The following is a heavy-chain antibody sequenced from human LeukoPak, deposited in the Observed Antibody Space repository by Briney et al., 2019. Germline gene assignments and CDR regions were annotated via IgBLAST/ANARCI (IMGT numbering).Heavy chain of an antibody. V-gene: IGHV4-59*12. D-gene: IGHD3-22*01. CDR1: GGSISSYY. J-gene: IGHJ3*02. CDR2: IYYSGST. Sequence: PSETLSLTCTVSGGSISSYYWSWIRQPPGKGLEWIGNIYYSGSTNYNPSLKSRVTISVDTSKNQFSLKLSSVTAADTAVYYCARRGGGYYAWAFDIWGQGTMVTVSS. CDR3: ARRGGGYYAWAFDI.